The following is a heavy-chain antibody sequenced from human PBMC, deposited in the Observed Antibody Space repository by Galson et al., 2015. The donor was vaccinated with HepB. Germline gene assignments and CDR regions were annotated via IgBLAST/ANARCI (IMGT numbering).Heavy chain of an antibody. Sequence: SVKVSCKASGYTFTSYDINWVRQATGQGLEWMGWMNPNSGNTGYAQKFQGRVTMTRNTSISTAYMELSSLRSEDTAVYYCARVRPYYYDSSGYFGNWFDPWGQGTLVTVSS. V-gene: IGHV1-8*01. CDR2: MNPNSGNT. D-gene: IGHD3-22*01. CDR3: ARVRPYYYDSSGYFGNWFDP. CDR1: GYTFTSYD. J-gene: IGHJ5*02.